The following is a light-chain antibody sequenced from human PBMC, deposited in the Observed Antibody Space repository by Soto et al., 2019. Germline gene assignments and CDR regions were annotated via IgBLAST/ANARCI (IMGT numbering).Light chain of an antibody. CDR2: EAT. CDR1: SSDIGASNF. CDR3: AAWDDTLDAQV. Sequence: QSVLTQPPSVSGSPGQSITVSCTGTSSDIGASNFVSWYQHLPGRAPKVIIFEATNRPSGVSNRFSGSKSGTSVSLAISGLRSDDEATYYCAAWDDTLDAQVFGGGTKVTVL. V-gene: IGLV2-14*01. J-gene: IGLJ3*02.